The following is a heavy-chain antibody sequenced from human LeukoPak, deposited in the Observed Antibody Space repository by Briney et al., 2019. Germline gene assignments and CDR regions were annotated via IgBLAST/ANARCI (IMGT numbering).Heavy chain of an antibody. CDR3: VRLILGSTTAGN. CDR1: GGSISSYY. Sequence: PSETLSLTCTVSGGSISSYYWSWIRQPPGKGLEWIGYIYYSGSTNYNPSLKSRVTISVDTSKNQFSLMVNSVTAADTAVYYCVRLILGSTTAGNWGQGNLVTVSS. J-gene: IGHJ4*02. CDR2: IYYSGST. D-gene: IGHD3-16*01. V-gene: IGHV4-59*12.